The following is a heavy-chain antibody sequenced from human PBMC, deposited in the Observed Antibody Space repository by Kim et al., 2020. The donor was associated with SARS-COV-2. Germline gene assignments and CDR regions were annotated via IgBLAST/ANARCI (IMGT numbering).Heavy chain of an antibody. CDR1: GGSFSGYY. V-gene: IGHV4-34*01. CDR2: INHSGST. J-gene: IGHJ4*02. D-gene: IGHD5-12*01. Sequence: SETLSLTCAVYGGSFSGYYWSWIRQPPGKGLEWIGEINHSGSTNYNPSLKSRVTISVDTSKNQFSLKLSSVTAADAAVYYCAAGSGYDSIWGQGTLVTVSS. CDR3: AAGSGYDSI.